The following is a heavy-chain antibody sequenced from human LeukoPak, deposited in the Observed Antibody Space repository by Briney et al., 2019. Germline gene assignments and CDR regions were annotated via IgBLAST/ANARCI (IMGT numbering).Heavy chain of an antibody. D-gene: IGHD2-15*01. J-gene: IGHJ4*02. Sequence: GGPLRLSCGASGFTFSSFWMSWVRQAPGKGLEWVANIKQDGSEDYYVDSIKGRFTISRDNARNSLYLQMNSLRAEDTAVYYCAKDLGYCSGGSCYPQDYWGQGTLVTVSS. V-gene: IGHV3-7*05. CDR3: AKDLGYCSGGSCYPQDY. CDR1: GFTFSSFW. CDR2: IKQDGSED.